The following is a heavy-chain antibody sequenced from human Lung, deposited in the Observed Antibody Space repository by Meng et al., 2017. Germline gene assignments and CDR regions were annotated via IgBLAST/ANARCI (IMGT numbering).Heavy chain of an antibody. Sequence: VQIRQWGEGLVKPSETLSLTCVVSGGSFSDYYWSWIRQPPGKGLEWIGEINHSGSTNYNPSLESRATISVDTSQNNLSLKLSSVTAADSAVYYCARGPTTMAHDFDYWGQGTLVTVSS. D-gene: IGHD4-11*01. V-gene: IGHV4-34*01. J-gene: IGHJ4*02. CDR3: ARGPTTMAHDFDY. CDR1: GGSFSDYY. CDR2: INHSGST.